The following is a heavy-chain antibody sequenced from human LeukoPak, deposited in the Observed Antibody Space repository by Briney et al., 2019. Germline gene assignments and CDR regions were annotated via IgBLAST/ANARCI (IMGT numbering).Heavy chain of an antibody. D-gene: IGHD2-15*01. CDR1: GFTFSDYY. Sequence: GGSLRLSCAASGFTFSDYYMNWTRQAPGKGLEWVSYISSSGSTMYYADSVKGRFTISRDNAKNSLYLQMNSLRAEDTAVYYCAKDLGDTVVVVAANPLDYWGQGTLVTVSS. CDR3: AKDLGDTVVVVAANPLDY. V-gene: IGHV3-11*01. J-gene: IGHJ4*02. CDR2: ISSSGSTM.